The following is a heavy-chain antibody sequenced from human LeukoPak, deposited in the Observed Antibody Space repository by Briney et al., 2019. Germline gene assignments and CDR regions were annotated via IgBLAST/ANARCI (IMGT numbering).Heavy chain of an antibody. V-gene: IGHV3-53*01. CDR2: IYSGGST. D-gene: IGHD1-26*01. Sequence: GGSLRLSCAASGYTVSSNYMSWVRQAPGKGLEWVSVIYSGGSTYYADSVKGRFTISRDNSKNTLYLQMNSLRAEDTAVYYCARVWANSGNYYGEDYWGQGTLVTVSS. CDR3: ARVWANSGNYYGEDY. J-gene: IGHJ4*02. CDR1: GYTVSSNY.